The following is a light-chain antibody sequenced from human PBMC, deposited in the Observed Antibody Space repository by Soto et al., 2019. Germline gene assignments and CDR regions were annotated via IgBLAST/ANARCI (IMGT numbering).Light chain of an antibody. CDR1: SGSVSTSYY. J-gene: IGLJ3*02. Sequence: QTVVTQEPSFSVSPGRTVTLTCGLSSGSVSTSYYPGWYQQSPGQAPRTLIYSTNTRSSGVPDRFSGSILGNKAALTITGAHADDESDYYCVLYMGSGIWVFGGGTKVTVL. V-gene: IGLV8-61*01. CDR3: VLYMGSGIWV. CDR2: STN.